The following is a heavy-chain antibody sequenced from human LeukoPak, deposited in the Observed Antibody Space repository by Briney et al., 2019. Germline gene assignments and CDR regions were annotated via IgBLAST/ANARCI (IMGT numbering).Heavy chain of an antibody. V-gene: IGHV3-23*01. CDR3: AKDRDYYLVGFFDY. CDR1: GFTFSSYA. D-gene: IGHD3-10*01. Sequence: GGSLRLSCAASGFTFSSYAMSWVRQAPGKGLEWVSAISGSGVTTYYADSVKGRFTISRDNSKNTLYLQMNSLRAEDTALYSCAKDRDYYLVGFFDYWGQGTLVTVSS. J-gene: IGHJ4*02. CDR2: ISGSGVTT.